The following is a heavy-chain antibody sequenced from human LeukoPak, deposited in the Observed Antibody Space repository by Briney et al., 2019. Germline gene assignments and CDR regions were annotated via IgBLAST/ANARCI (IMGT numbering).Heavy chain of an antibody. Sequence: GGSLRLSCAASGFTFSSYAMTWVRQAPGKGLEWVSAISGSGGSTYYADSVKGRFTISRDNSKNTLYLQMNSLRAEDTGVYYCAIYGSGSYFECWGQGTLVTVSS. CDR1: GFTFSSYA. CDR2: ISGSGGST. CDR3: AIYGSGSYFEC. J-gene: IGHJ4*02. D-gene: IGHD3-10*01. V-gene: IGHV3-23*01.